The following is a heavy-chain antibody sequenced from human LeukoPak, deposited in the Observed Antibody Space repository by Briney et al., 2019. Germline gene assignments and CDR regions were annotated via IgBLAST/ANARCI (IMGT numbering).Heavy chain of an antibody. CDR2: ISSSGSTI. V-gene: IGHV3-11*01. D-gene: IGHD3-16*02. Sequence: GGSLRLSCAASGFTFSDYYMSWIRQAPGKGLEWVSYISSSGSTIYYADSVKGRFTISRDNAKNSLYLQMNSLRAEDTAVYYCARAPFYDYVWGSYRFYFDYWGQGTLVTVSS. J-gene: IGHJ4*02. CDR3: ARAPFYDYVWGSYRFYFDY. CDR1: GFTFSDYY.